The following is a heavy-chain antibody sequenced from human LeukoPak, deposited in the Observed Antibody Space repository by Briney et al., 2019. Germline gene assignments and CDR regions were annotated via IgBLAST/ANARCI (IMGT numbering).Heavy chain of an antibody. J-gene: IGHJ6*02. CDR1: GFSFNNYG. CDR2: ISYDGSNK. Sequence: PGTSLRLSCAASGFSFNNYGMHWVRQAPGKGLEWVAVISYDGSNKYYADSVKGRFTISRDNSKNTLYLQMNSLRAEDTAVYYCAKDPERLYDSSGNYYYYGMDVWGQGTTVTVSS. D-gene: IGHD3-22*01. CDR3: AKDPERLYDSSGNYYYYGMDV. V-gene: IGHV3-30*18.